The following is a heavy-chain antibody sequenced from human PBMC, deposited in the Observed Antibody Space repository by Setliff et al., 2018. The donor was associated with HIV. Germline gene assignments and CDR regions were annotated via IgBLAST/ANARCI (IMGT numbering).Heavy chain of an antibody. CDR3: ARDLPELTGRSFDP. J-gene: IGHJ5*02. CDR2: IYASGST. D-gene: IGHD7-27*01. Sequence: SETLSLTCNVSGGSISGYFWTWIRQPAGKGLEWIGRIYASGSTNYNPSLKSRLSMSIDTSKNHFSLRLTSVTAADTAVYYCARDLPELTGRSFDPWGQGIQVTVSS. CDR1: GGSISGYF. V-gene: IGHV4-4*07.